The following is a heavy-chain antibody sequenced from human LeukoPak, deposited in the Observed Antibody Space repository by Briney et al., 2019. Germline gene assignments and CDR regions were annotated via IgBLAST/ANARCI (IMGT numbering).Heavy chain of an antibody. CDR3: ARVGASSIAAAGLFDY. V-gene: IGHV3-21*01. D-gene: IGHD6-13*01. J-gene: IGHJ4*02. CDR2: ISSSSSYI. Sequence: GGSLRLSCAASGFTLSSYSMNWVRQAPGKGLEWVSSISSSSSYIYYADSVKGRFTISRDNAKNSLYLQMNSLRAEDTAVYYCARVGASSIAAAGLFDYWGQGTLVTVSS. CDR1: GFTLSSYS.